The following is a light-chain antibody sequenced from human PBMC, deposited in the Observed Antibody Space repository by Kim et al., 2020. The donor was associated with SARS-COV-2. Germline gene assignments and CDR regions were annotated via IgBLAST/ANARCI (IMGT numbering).Light chain of an antibody. J-gene: IGLJ7*01. Sequence: QSALTQPASVSESPGQSITISCTGTSSDIGVYNYVSWYQQKSDKAPKLLIYNVSQRPSGVSDRFSGSKSGNTASLTISGLQAEDEADYYCNSYTRSDTWVFGGGTQLTVL. CDR3: NSYTRSDTWV. CDR2: NVS. CDR1: SSDIGVYNY. V-gene: IGLV2-14*01.